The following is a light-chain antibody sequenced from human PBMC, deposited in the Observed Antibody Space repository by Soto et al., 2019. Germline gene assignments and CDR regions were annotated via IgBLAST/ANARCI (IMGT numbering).Light chain of an antibody. CDR2: DVT. CDR3: CSFTSSDTHV. Sequence: QSALTQPASVSGSPGQLITISCTGTSSDFGGYDFVSWHQQRPGKAPKLMIYDVTNRPSGVSNRFSGSKSGNTASLTISGLQAEDEADYYCCSFTSSDTHVFGTGTKVTVL. CDR1: SSDFGGYDF. J-gene: IGLJ1*01. V-gene: IGLV2-14*01.